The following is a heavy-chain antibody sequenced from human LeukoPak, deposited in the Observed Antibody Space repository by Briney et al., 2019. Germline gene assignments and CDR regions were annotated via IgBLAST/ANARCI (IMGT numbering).Heavy chain of an antibody. D-gene: IGHD3-10*01. CDR1: GYTFTSYY. CDR2: INPSGGST. CDR3: ARDAKFERSGSGSYPDY. Sequence: ASVKVSCKASGYTFTSYYMHWVRQAPGQGLEWMGIINPSGGSTSYAQKFQGRVTMTRDMSTSTVFMELSSLRSEDTAVYYCARDAKFERSGSGSYPDYWGQGTLVTVSS. J-gene: IGHJ4*02. V-gene: IGHV1-46*01.